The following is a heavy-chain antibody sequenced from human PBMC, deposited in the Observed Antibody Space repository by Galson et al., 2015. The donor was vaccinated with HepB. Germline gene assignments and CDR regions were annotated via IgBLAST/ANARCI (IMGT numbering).Heavy chain of an antibody. D-gene: IGHD6-13*01. J-gene: IGHJ6*02. CDR2: IWYGGSNK. CDR1: GFTFSSYD. V-gene: IGHV3-33*01. Sequence: SLRLSCAASGFTFSSYDMHWVRQAPGKGLEWVAVIWYGGSNKYYADSVKGRFTNSRDNSKNTLYLQMNSLRAEDTAVYYCARDGGPAAPYGMVVWGQGTTVTVSS. CDR3: ARDGGPAAPYGMVV.